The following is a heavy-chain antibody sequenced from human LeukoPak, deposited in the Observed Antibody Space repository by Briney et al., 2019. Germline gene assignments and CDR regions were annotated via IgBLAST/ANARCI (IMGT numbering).Heavy chain of an antibody. CDR1: GFTFSSRW. V-gene: IGHV3-74*01. J-gene: IGHJ4*02. D-gene: IGHD3/OR15-3a*01. CDR2: IIPYASIT. CDR3: ARDRTGSQEY. Sequence: GRCLRLSCAASGFTFSSRWVHWDRQAPGNGLVWVSRIIPYASITNYADSVKGRVTISRYNAMNTLYLQMNSLRVEDTAVYYCARDRTGSQEYWGQGTLVTVSS.